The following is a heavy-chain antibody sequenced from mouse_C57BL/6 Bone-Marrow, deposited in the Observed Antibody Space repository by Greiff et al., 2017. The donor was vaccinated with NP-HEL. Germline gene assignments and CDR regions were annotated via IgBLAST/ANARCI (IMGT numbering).Heavy chain of an antibody. Sequence: DVQLVESGGGLVKPGGSLKLSCAASGFTFSDYGMHWVRQAPEKGLEWVAYISSGSSTIYYADTVKGRFTISRDNAKNTLFLQMTSLRSEDTAMYYCARPTRDWFAYWGQGTLVTVSA. J-gene: IGHJ3*01. CDR3: ARPTRDWFAY. CDR1: GFTFSDYG. V-gene: IGHV5-17*01. CDR2: ISSGSSTI. D-gene: IGHD3-3*01.